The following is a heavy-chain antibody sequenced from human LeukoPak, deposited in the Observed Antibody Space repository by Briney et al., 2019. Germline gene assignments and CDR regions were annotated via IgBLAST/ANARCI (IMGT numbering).Heavy chain of an antibody. CDR2: ISSSSSTI. D-gene: IGHD2-15*01. J-gene: IGHJ6*03. Sequence: GGSLRLSCAASGFSFSSYSMNWARQSPGKGLEWDSYISSSSSTISYADSVKGRFTISRDNAKNSLYLQMNSLRAEDTAVYYCARQVVVVAAYYMDVWGKGTTVTISS. CDR3: ARQVVVVAAYYMDV. V-gene: IGHV3-48*01. CDR1: GFSFSSYS.